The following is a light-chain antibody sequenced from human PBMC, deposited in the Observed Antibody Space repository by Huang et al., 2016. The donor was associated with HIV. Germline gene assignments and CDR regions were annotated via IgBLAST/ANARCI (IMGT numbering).Light chain of an antibody. CDR2: AAS. V-gene: IGKV3D-15*01. CDR3: QQSNDWPPYT. CDR1: QNVTTH. Sequence: EIVLRQSPATLSVSPGETASLSCRASQNVTTHFPWYQQRPGQSPRLLIYAASTRAIGTPARFSGSGSGTDFTLTISNVQSEDSAVYYCQQSNDWPPYTFGPGTKL. J-gene: IGKJ2*01.